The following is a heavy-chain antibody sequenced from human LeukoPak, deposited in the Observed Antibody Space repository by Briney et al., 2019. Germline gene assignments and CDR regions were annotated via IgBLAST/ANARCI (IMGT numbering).Heavy chain of an antibody. J-gene: IGHJ4*02. Sequence: GGSLRLSCAASGFTFSSYAMHWVRQAPGKGLEWVAVISYDGSNKYYADSVKGRFTISRDNSKNTLYLQMNSLRAEDTADCARLLSGNWGQGTLVTVSS. V-gene: IGHV3-30-3*01. CDR3: ARLLSGN. CDR1: GFTFSSYA. D-gene: IGHD2-15*01. CDR2: ISYDGSNK.